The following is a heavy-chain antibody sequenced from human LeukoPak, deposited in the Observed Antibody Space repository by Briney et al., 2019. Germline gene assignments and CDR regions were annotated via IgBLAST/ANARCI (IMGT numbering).Heavy chain of an antibody. V-gene: IGHV5-51*01. J-gene: IGHJ4*02. Sequence: GESLKISCKGSGYSFTSYWIGWVRQMPGKGLEWMGIIYPGDSDTRYSPSFQGQVTISTDKSISTAYLQRSSLKASDTAMYYCARQLPRSVRRDYSDYWGQGTLVTVSS. CDR2: IYPGDSDT. CDR1: GYSFTSYW. D-gene: IGHD2-21*01. CDR3: ARQLPRSVRRDYSDY.